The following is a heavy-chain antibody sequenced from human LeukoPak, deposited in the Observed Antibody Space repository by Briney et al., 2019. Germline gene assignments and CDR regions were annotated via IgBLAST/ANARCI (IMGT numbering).Heavy chain of an antibody. CDR2: LPPNELGI. Sequence: GGSLRLSCAASGFTFTNYWMHWVRQAPGMGLVWVSRLPPNELGIIYADSVKGRFTVSRDNAKNTVYLQMNNLRVDDTAMYYCVGTIASRGSEYWGQGALVTVSS. D-gene: IGHD6-6*01. CDR3: VGTIASRGSEY. V-gene: IGHV3-74*01. CDR1: GFTFTNYW. J-gene: IGHJ4*02.